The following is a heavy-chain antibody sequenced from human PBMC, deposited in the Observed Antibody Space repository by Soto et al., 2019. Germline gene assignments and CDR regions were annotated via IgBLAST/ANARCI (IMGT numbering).Heavy chain of an antibody. J-gene: IGHJ4*02. CDR3: ARGDCSGGSCYYFDY. V-gene: IGHV4-31*11. CDR2: IFYSGST. CDR1: GGSISSGGYF. Sequence: LSLTCAVSGGSISSGGYFWSWIRQHPGKGLEWIGFIFYSGSTFYNPSLKSPVTISVDTSKNQFSLKLTSVTAADTAVYYCARGDCSGGSCYYFDYWGQGTLVTVS. D-gene: IGHD2-15*01.